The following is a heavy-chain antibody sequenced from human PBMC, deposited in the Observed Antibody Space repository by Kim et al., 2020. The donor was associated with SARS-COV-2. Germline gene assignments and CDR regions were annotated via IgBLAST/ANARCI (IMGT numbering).Heavy chain of an antibody. V-gene: IGHV4-34*01. Sequence: SETLSLTCAVYGGSFSGYYWSWIRQTPGKGLEWIGEINHSGSTNYNPSLKSRVTISVDTSKNQFSLKLSSVTAADTAVYYCARGVRFSDVWGQGTTVTVSS. CDR2: INHSGST. D-gene: IGHD3-3*01. CDR1: GGSFSGYY. CDR3: ARGVRFSDV. J-gene: IGHJ6*02.